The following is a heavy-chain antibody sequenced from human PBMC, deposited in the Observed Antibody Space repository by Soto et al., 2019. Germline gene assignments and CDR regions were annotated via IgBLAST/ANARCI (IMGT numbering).Heavy chain of an antibody. J-gene: IGHJ4*02. D-gene: IGHD3-9*01. Sequence: EVQLVESGGGLVQPGGSLKLSCAASGLPFSGSAVHWVRQASGKGLEWVGRIRNKENNYAAAYVASVNGRFTLSRDDSKNTAYLQMNSLQTEDTAVYYCTRVADDFLTGYDYWGQGILVTVSS. CDR2: IRNKENNYAA. CDR1: GLPFSGSA. CDR3: TRVADDFLTGYDY. V-gene: IGHV3-73*02.